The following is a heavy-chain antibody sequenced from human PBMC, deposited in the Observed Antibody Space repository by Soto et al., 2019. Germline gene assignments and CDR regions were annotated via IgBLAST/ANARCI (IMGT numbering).Heavy chain of an antibody. J-gene: IGHJ4*02. V-gene: IGHV1-69*01. CDR1: GGTVHNSA. Sequence: QVQLVQSGAEVKKPGSSVKVSCKASGGTVHNSAISWVRQAPGQGLEWMGGIIVIFGPAIYAQKFQGRVTIAADESTNTAFLDPSRLRSDDTAVYYCGRGGSGEKVDSWGPGTLVTVAS. D-gene: IGHD6-19*01. CDR2: IIVIFGPA. CDR3: GRGGSGEKVDS.